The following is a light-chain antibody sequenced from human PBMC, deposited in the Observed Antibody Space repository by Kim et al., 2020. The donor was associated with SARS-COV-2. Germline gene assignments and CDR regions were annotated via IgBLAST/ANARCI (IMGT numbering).Light chain of an antibody. CDR1: RTNIGAGYD. Sequence: QSVTISCTGSRTNIGAGYDVHWYQQLPGTAPKLLMFGTTSRPSGVSDRFSGSKSGTAASLAITGLQADDEATYYCQSYDNSLSAYVFGTGTKVTVL. V-gene: IGLV1-40*01. CDR3: QSYDNSLSAYV. J-gene: IGLJ1*01. CDR2: GTT.